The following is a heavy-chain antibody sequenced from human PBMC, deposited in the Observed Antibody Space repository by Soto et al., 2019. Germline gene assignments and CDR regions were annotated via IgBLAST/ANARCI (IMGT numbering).Heavy chain of an antibody. CDR3: ARERYQVISDGMDV. CDR2: INPQTGGT. D-gene: IGHD2-2*01. CDR1: GYTFTGYY. Sequence: GASVKVSCKASGYTFTGYYSHWVREAPGQGLEWRGWINPQTGGTSYAQKCQGRVTLSRDTSINTAYLELSRLRFDDAAVYFCARERYQVISDGMDVWGQGTTVTVSS. J-gene: IGHJ6*02. V-gene: IGHV1-2*02.